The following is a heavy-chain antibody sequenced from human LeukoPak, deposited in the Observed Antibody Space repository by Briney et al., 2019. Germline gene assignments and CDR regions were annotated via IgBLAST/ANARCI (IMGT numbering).Heavy chain of an antibody. CDR1: GGSISSYY. J-gene: IGHJ3*02. D-gene: IGHD3-22*01. CDR3: ARGKGYDSSGRRGAFDI. V-gene: IGHV4-59*01. CDR2: IYYSGST. Sequence: SETLSPTCTVSGGSISSYYWSWIRQPPGKGLEWIGYIYYSGSTNYNPSLKSRVTISVDTSKNQFSLKLSSVTAADTAVYYCARGKGYDSSGRRGAFDIWGQGTMVTVSS.